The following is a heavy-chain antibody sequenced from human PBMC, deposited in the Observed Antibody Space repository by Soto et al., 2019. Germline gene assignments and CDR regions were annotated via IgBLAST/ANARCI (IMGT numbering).Heavy chain of an antibody. J-gene: IGHJ3*02. CDR3: AGDHCSGGSCYSGAFDI. V-gene: IGHV1-2*04. CDR2: INPNSGGT. D-gene: IGHD2-15*01. Sequence: QVQLVQSGAEVKKPGASVKVSCKASGYTFTGYYMHWVRQAPGQGLEWMGWINPNSGGTNYAQKFQGWVTMTRDTSISTAYMELSRLRSDDTAVYYCAGDHCSGGSCYSGAFDIWGQGTMVTVSS. CDR1: GYTFTGYY.